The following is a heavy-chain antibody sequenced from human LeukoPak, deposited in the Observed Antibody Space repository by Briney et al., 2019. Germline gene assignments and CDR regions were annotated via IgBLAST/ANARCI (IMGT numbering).Heavy chain of an antibody. CDR3: AMVVRAATGRWFDP. J-gene: IGHJ5*02. Sequence: ASVKVFCKSCGGTCSSYTISGVRQAPGQGLKWMGGIIPIFGTANYAQKFQGRVTITTDESTSTAYMELSSLRSEDTAVYYCAMVVRAATGRWFDPWGQGTLVTVSS. D-gene: IGHD2-2*01. CDR1: GGTCSSYT. V-gene: IGHV1-69*05. CDR2: IIPIFGTA.